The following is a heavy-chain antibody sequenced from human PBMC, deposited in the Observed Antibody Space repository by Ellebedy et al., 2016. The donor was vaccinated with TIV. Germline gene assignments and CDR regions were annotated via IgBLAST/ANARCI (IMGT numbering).Heavy chain of an antibody. D-gene: IGHD4-17*01. J-gene: IGHJ4*02. CDR2: LHSGGTT. CDR3: ARAPTVTSVFDC. V-gene: IGHV3-53*01. CDR1: GFTISNNY. Sequence: GESLKISCAASGFTISNNYMSWVRQAQGKGLEWVAILHSGGTTFYADSVKGRFTISRDSSKNTLYLQINSLRVEDTAVYYCARAPTVTSVFDCWGQGTLVTVSS.